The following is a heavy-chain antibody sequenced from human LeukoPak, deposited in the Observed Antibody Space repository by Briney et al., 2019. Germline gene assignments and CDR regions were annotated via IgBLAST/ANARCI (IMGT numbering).Heavy chain of an antibody. CDR2: IIPIFGTA. J-gene: IGHJ4*02. Sequence: ASVKVSCKASGGTFSSYAISWVRQAPGQGLEWMGGIIPIFGTANYAQKFQGRVTITTDESTSTAYMELSSLRSEDTAVYYCARVVYDFWSGYYPPPLFDYWGQGTLVTVSS. V-gene: IGHV1-69*05. D-gene: IGHD3-3*01. CDR3: ARVVYDFWSGYYPPPLFDY. CDR1: GGTFSSYA.